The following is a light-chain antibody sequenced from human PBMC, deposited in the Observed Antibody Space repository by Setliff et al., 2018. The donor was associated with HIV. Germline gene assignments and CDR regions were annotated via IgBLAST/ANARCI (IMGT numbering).Light chain of an antibody. Sequence: QSVLTQPASVSGSPGQSITISCTGTSSDVGGYNYVSWYQHHPGKAPKLMIHDVSKRPSGVPDRFSGSKSGNTASLTISGLQAEDEADYYCCSYAGSYTYVFGTGTKVTVL. V-gene: IGLV2-11*01. CDR1: SSDVGGYNY. J-gene: IGLJ1*01. CDR2: DVS. CDR3: CSYAGSYTYV.